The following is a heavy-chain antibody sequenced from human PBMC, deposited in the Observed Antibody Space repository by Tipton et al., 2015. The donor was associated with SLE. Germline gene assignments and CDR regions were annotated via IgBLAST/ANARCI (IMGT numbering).Heavy chain of an antibody. CDR2: MNPNSGNT. D-gene: IGHD3-10*01. J-gene: IGHJ6*02. CDR1: GYTFTSYG. Sequence: QVQLVQSGAEVKKPGASVKVSCKASGYTFTSYGISWVRQAPGQGLEWMGWMNPNSGNTGYAQKLQGRVTMTTYTSTSTAYMELRSLRSDDTAVYYCAREVYSGSYYYYYGMDVWGQGTTVTISS. V-gene: IGHV1-18*01. CDR3: AREVYSGSYYYYYGMDV.